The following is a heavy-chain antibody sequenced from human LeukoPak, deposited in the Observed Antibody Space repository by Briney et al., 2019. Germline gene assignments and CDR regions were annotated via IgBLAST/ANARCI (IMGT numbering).Heavy chain of an antibody. J-gene: IGHJ5*02. D-gene: IGHD5-18*01. CDR3: ARDLAAMGGPNWFDP. V-gene: IGHV3-74*01. CDR2: INSDGSSK. Sequence: GGSLRLSCAASGFTFSSYWMHWVRQAPGKGLVWVSRINSDGSSKSYADSLKGRFTISRDNAKNTLYLQMNSLRAEDTAVYYCARDLAAMGGPNWFDPWGQGTLVTVSS. CDR1: GFTFSSYW.